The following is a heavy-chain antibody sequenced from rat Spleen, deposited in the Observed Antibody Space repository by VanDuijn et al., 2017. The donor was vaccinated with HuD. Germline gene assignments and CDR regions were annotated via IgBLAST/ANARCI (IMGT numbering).Heavy chain of an antibody. V-gene: IGHV5-29*01. CDR2: ISYDGNST. J-gene: IGHJ2*01. Sequence: EVQLVESGGGLVQPGSPLKLSCAASGFTFSSNWLNWIRQAPGKGLEWVATISYDGNSTYYRDSVKGRFTISRANAKSTLYLQMNSLMSGDTATYYCTRPNWDLGFDYWGQGVMVTVSS. CDR3: TRPNWDLGFDY. D-gene: IGHD5-1*01. CDR1: GFTFSSNW.